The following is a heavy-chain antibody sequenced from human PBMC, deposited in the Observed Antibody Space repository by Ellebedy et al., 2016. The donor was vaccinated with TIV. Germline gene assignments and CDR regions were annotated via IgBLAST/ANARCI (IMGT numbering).Heavy chain of an antibody. V-gene: IGHV3-73*01. J-gene: IGHJ6*02. Sequence: GESLKISXAASGFTFSGSAMHWVRQASGKGLEWVGRIRSKANSYATAYAASVKGRFTISRDDSKNTAYLQMNSLKTEDTAVYYCTKYGGKTGDYYYYYGMDVWGQGTTVTVSS. CDR1: GFTFSGSA. D-gene: IGHD4-23*01. CDR2: IRSKANSYAT. CDR3: TKYGGKTGDYYYYYGMDV.